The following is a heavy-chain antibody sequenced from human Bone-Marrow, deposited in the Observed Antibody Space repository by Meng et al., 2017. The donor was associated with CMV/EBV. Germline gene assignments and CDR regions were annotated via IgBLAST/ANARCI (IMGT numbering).Heavy chain of an antibody. Sequence: ASVKVSCKASGYTFTSYDINWVRQATGRGLEWMGWMNPNSGNTGYAQKFQGRVTMTRDTSTSTVYMELSSLRSEDTAVYYCARGEWDRGDVWGQGTTVTVSS. CDR2: MNPNSGNT. V-gene: IGHV1-8*01. CDR3: ARGEWDRGDV. J-gene: IGHJ6*02. D-gene: IGHD1-26*01. CDR1: GYTFTSYD.